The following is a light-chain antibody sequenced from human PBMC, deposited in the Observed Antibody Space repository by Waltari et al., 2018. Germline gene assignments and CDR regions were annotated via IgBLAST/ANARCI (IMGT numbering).Light chain of an antibody. CDR3: QQLYTYPYT. CDR1: QGISTH. CDR2: AAS. Sequence: IQLTQSPSSLSASVGDRVTITCRPSQGISTHLAWYQQKPGEAPKLLIYAASTLQSGVPSRFSGSGSGTDFTLTISSLQPEDFATYYCQQLYTYPYTFGQGTKLEIK. J-gene: IGKJ2*01. V-gene: IGKV1-9*01.